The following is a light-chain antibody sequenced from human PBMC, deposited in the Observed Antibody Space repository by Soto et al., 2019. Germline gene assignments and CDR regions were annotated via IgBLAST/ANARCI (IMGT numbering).Light chain of an antibody. J-gene: IGKJ1*01. CDR1: QTISSG. Sequence: DIQMTQSPSTLSGSVGDRVTITCRASQTISSGLAWYQQKPGKAPKLLIYKASTLKSGGPSRFSGSGSGTEFTLTISSLQPEDYANDYCQQLNSYPTWTFGQGTKVDIK. CDR3: QQLNSYPTWT. CDR2: KAS. V-gene: IGKV1-5*03.